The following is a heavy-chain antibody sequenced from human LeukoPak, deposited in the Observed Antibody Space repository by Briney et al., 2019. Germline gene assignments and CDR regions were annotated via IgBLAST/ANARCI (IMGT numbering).Heavy chain of an antibody. V-gene: IGHV3-23*01. CDR2: ISGSGGST. J-gene: IGHJ5*02. Sequence: PGGSLRLSCAASGFTFSSYAMSWVRQAPGKGLEWVSAISGSGGSTYYADSVKGRFTISRDNSKNTLYLQMNRLRAEDTAVYYCAKDEGVVPAAPGFDPWGQGTLVTVSS. CDR3: AKDEGVVPAAPGFDP. D-gene: IGHD2-2*01. CDR1: GFTFSSYA.